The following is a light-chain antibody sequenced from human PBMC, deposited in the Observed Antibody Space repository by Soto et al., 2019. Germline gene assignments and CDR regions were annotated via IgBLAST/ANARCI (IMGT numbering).Light chain of an antibody. Sequence: QSVLTQPASVSGSPGQSITISCTGTSSDVGGYNYVSWYQHHPGKAPKLLIYDVSNRPSGVSNRFSGSKSDNTASLTISGLQPEDEADYYCSSYTTSNTRQMVFETGPKVTVL. CDR3: SSYTTSNTRQMV. CDR2: DVS. J-gene: IGLJ1*01. CDR1: SSDVGGYNY. V-gene: IGLV2-14*03.